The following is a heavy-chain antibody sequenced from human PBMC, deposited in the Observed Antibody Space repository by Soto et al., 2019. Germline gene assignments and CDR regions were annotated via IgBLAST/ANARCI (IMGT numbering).Heavy chain of an antibody. CDR3: XRAPLTVSYYYYYMDV. Sequence: EVQLVESGGGLVKPGGSLRLSCAASGFTFSSYSMNWVRQAPGKGLEWVSSISSSSSYIYYADSVKGRFTISRDNAKNSLYLQMNRLRAXDXAVYYXXRAPLTVSYYYYYMDVWGKGTTVTVSS. J-gene: IGHJ6*03. D-gene: IGHD4-4*01. CDR1: GFTFSSYS. CDR2: ISSSSSYI. V-gene: IGHV3-21*01.